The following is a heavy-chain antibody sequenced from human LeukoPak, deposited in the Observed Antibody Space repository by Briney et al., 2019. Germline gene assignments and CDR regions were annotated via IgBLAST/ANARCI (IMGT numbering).Heavy chain of an antibody. V-gene: IGHV3-21*01. Sequence: KAGGSLRLSCAASGFTFSSYSMNWVRQAPGKGLEWVSSISSSSSYIYYADSVKGRFTISRDNAKNSLYLQMNSLRAEDTAVYYCARVGGSSWFVYFDCWGQGTLVTVSS. CDR1: GFTFSSYS. CDR2: ISSSSSYI. J-gene: IGHJ4*02. D-gene: IGHD6-13*01. CDR3: ARVGGSSWFVYFDC.